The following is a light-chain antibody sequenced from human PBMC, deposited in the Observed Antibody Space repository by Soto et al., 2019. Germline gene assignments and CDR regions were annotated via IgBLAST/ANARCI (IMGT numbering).Light chain of an antibody. Sequence: DIQMTQSPSSLSASVGDRVTITCRASQSISTYLNWYQQKPGKAPNLLIYAASLLQTGVPSRFSGSGSGTEFTLTISNLQPEDFSTYYCQQNYSTVRTFGQGNKVEIK. CDR1: QSISTY. CDR2: AAS. V-gene: IGKV1-39*01. J-gene: IGKJ1*01. CDR3: QQNYSTVRT.